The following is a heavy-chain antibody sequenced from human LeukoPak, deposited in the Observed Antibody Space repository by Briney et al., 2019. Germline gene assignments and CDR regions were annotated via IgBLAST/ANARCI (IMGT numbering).Heavy chain of an antibody. V-gene: IGHV1-2*02. CDR1: GYTFTGYY. D-gene: IGHD2-8*01. CDR2: INPNSGGT. CDR3: ARGGLRVMVYRLYYMDV. J-gene: IGHJ6*03. Sequence: VASVKVSCKASGYTFTGYYMHWVRQAPGQGLEWMGWINPNSGGTNYAQKFQGRVTMTRDTSISTAYMELSRLRSGDTAVYYCARGGLRVMVYRLYYMDVWGKGTTVTVSS.